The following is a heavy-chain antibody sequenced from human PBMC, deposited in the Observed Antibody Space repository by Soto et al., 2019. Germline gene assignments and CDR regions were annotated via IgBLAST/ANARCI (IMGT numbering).Heavy chain of an antibody. CDR3: VRLSWAGLYYFDY. V-gene: IGHV3-23*01. CDR2: ISGSGGST. Sequence: PGGSLRLSCAASGFTFSSYAMSWVRQAPGKGLEWVSAISGSGGSTYFAESVKGRFTISRDNSRNTLYLQMSSLRVEDTAVYYCVRLSWAGLYYFDYWGQGTLVTVSS. D-gene: IGHD6-19*01. CDR1: GFTFSSYA. J-gene: IGHJ4*02.